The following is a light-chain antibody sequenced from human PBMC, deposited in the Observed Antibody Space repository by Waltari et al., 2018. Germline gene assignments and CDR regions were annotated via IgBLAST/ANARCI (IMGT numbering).Light chain of an antibody. Sequence: QSALTQPASVSGSPGQSITISCIGTSSDIGGYNYVSWYQHHPGEAPKLLIYDVSNRPSGISHRFSGSKSANTASLTISGLQAEDEADYYCSSYTTSSALVLFGGGTKLTVL. V-gene: IGLV2-14*01. CDR1: SSDIGGYNY. CDR3: SSYTTSSALVL. J-gene: IGLJ2*01. CDR2: DVS.